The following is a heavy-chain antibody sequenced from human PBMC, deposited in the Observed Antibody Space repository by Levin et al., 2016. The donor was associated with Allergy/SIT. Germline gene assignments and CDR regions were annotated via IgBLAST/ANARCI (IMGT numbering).Heavy chain of an antibody. J-gene: IGHJ6*02. V-gene: IGHV1-3*01. CDR3: ARDQVVAVAAHSYYYGMDV. Sequence: WVRQAPGQRLEWMGWINAGNGNTKYSQKFQGRVTITRDTSASTAYMELSSLRSEDTAVYYCARDQVVAVAAHSYYYGMDVWGQGTTVTVSS. CDR2: INAGNGNT. D-gene: IGHD6-19*01.